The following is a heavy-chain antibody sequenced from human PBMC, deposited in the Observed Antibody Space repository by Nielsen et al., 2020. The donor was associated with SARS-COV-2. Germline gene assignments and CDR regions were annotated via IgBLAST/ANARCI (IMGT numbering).Heavy chain of an antibody. V-gene: IGHV1-8*02. CDR1: GYTFTGYY. D-gene: IGHD5-12*01. CDR3: ASYGLRGNAFDI. Sequence: ASVKVSCKASGYTFTGYYMHWVRQATGQGLEWMGWMNPNSGNTGYAQKLQGRVTMTTDTSTSTAYMELRSLRSDDTAVYYCASYGLRGNAFDIWGQGTMVTVSS. J-gene: IGHJ3*02. CDR2: MNPNSGNT.